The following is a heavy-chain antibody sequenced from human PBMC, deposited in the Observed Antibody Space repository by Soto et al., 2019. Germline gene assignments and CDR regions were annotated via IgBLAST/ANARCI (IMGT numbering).Heavy chain of an antibody. CDR2: ISSSSYI. V-gene: IGHV3-21*01. Sequence: PVASMRLSCASCGFTFSSYSMNWIRQAPGKGLEWFSSISSSSYIYYADSVKGRFTISRDNAKNSLYLQMNSLRAEDTAVYYCARDQPGYSYGYGLGYWGQGT. J-gene: IGHJ4*02. D-gene: IGHD5-18*01. CDR1: GFTFSSYS. CDR3: ARDQPGYSYGYGLGY.